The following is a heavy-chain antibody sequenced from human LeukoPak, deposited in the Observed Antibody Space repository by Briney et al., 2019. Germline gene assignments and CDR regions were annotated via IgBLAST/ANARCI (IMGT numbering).Heavy chain of an antibody. CDR3: ARHPIFGRGMDV. D-gene: IGHD3-3*01. CDR1: GGSISSGGYY. CDR2: IYYSGGT. Sequence: SETLSLTCTVSGGSISSGGYYWGWIRQPPGKGLEWIGTIYYSGGTYYNPSLKSRVTISVDTSKNQFSLKLSSVTAADTAVYYCARHPIFGRGMDVWGQGTTVTVSS. V-gene: IGHV4-39*01. J-gene: IGHJ6*02.